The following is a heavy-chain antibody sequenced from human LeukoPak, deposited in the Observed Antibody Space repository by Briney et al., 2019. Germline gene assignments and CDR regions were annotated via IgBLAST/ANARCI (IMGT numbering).Heavy chain of an antibody. J-gene: IGHJ3*02. V-gene: IGHV1-18*01. D-gene: IGHD2-8*02. Sequence: ASVKVSCKASGYTFTSYGISWVRQAPGQGLEWMGWISAYNGNTNYAQKLQGRVTMTTDTSTSTAYMELSSLRSEDTAVYYCARDLLAFTGPQDAFDIWGQGTMVTVSS. CDR1: GYTFTSYG. CDR3: ARDLLAFTGPQDAFDI. CDR2: ISAYNGNT.